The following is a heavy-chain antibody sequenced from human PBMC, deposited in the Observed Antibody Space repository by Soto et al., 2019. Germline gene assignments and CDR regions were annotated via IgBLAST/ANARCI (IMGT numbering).Heavy chain of an antibody. CDR3: AYTVEHPNYSSVYCMDV. Sequence: GGSLRLSCAASGFTFSSYAMSWVRQAPGKGLEWVSAISGSGGSTYYADSVKGRFTISRDNSKNTLYLQMNSLRAEDTAVYYCAYTVEHPNYSSVYCMDVWGQGTTVTVSS. J-gene: IGHJ6*02. CDR1: GFTFSSYA. CDR2: ISGSGGST. V-gene: IGHV3-23*01. D-gene: IGHD5-12*01.